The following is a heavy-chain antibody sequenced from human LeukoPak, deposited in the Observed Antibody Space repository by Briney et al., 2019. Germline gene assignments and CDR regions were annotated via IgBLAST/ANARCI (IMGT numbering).Heavy chain of an antibody. CDR1: GYTFTSYD. D-gene: IGHD3-22*01. V-gene: IGHV1-8*01. CDR2: MNPNSGNT. CDR3: ARGNYYDSSGYYYGLGPGLGYFQH. J-gene: IGHJ1*01. Sequence: GASVKVSCKASGYTFTSYDINWVRQATGQGLEWMGWMNPNSGNTGYAQKFQGRVTMTRNTSISTAYMELSSLRSEDTAVYYCARGNYYDSSGYYYGLGPGLGYFQHWGQGTLVTVSS.